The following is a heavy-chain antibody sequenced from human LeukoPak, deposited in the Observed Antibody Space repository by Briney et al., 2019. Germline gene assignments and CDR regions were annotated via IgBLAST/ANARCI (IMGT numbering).Heavy chain of an antibody. CDR2: ISGSGGNT. Sequence: GGSLRLSCAASGFTFSSFAMSCVRQAPGKRLEWVSGISGSGGNTYYADSVKGRSTISRDNSKNTLYLQMNSLRAEDTAVYYCAKASSGWEFDYWGQGTLVTVRS. D-gene: IGHD6-19*01. CDR1: GFTFSSFA. CDR3: AKASSGWEFDY. V-gene: IGHV3-23*01. J-gene: IGHJ4*02.